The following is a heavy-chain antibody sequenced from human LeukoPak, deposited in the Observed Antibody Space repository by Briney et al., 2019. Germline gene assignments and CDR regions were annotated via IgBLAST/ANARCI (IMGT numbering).Heavy chain of an antibody. J-gene: IGHJ5*02. D-gene: IGHD5-24*01. CDR3: AKDEVEMATMSGFDP. V-gene: IGHV3-53*01. CDR1: EFIVSINY. CDR2: IYSRGDT. Sequence: GGSLRLSCAVSEFIVSINYMTWVRQAPGEGLEWVSLIYSRGDTKYADSVRGRFTISRDNSKNTLYLQMSSLRTEDTAVYYCAKDEVEMATMSGFDPWGQGTLVTVSS.